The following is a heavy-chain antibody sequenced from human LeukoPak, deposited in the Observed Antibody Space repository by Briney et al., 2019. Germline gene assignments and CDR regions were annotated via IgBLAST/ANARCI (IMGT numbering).Heavy chain of an antibody. CDR3: ARETPRRGETRDGYR. CDR2: IKEDGSET. Sequence: GGSLRLSCAASGFTFKKYWMNWVRQVPGKGLECLANIKEDGSETYYADSVKGRFTISRDNPKNLLFLQINSLRVEDTAVYYCARETPRRGETRDGYRWGQGTLVPVSS. V-gene: IGHV3-7*01. CDR1: GFTFKKYW. D-gene: IGHD5-24*01. J-gene: IGHJ4*02.